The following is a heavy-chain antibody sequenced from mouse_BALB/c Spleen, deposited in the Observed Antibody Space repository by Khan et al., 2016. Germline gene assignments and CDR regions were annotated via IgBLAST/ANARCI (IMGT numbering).Heavy chain of an antibody. Sequence: EVQLLESGGGLVQPGGSLKLSCAASGFDFSRYWMSWVRQAPGKGLEWIGEINPDTITIDYTPSLKDKFIISRDNAKNTLYLQMSAVRSEDTALFYCARGNYVPGSLDYWGQGTTLTGSS. D-gene: IGHD2-1*01. CDR2: INPDTITI. CDR1: GFDFSRYW. V-gene: IGHV4-1*02. CDR3: ARGNYVPGSLDY. J-gene: IGHJ2*01.